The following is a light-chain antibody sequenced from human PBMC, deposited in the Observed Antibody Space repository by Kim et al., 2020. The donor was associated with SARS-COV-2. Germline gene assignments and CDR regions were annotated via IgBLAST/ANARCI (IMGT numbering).Light chain of an antibody. J-gene: IGKJ1*01. CDR2: GAS. Sequence: EIVMTQSPATLSVSPGERATLSCRASQSVSSNLAWYQQKPGQAPRLLIYGASTRATGIPASFSGSGSGTEFTLTISSLQSEDFAVYYCQQYNNWPRTFGQGTQVDIK. CDR1: QSVSSN. CDR3: QQYNNWPRT. V-gene: IGKV3-15*01.